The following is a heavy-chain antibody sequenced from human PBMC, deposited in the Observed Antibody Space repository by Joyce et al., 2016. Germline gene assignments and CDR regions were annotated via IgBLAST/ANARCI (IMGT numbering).Heavy chain of an antibody. Sequence: QVQLVESGGGVVQPGRSLRLSCVVSGFTFSTYTMHWVRQAPGKQLEWVGFISYDGSNKYYADSVKGRITISRDNSKNTLYLQMNSLRVDDTAVYYCAREGYAGVQHWGQGTLVTVS. CDR2: ISYDGSNK. V-gene: IGHV3-30*04. CDR3: AREGYAGVQH. J-gene: IGHJ1*01. CDR1: GFTFSTYT. D-gene: IGHD2-2*01.